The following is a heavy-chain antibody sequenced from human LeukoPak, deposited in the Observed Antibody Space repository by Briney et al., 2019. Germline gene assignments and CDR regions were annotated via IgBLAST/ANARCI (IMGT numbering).Heavy chain of an antibody. J-gene: IGHJ4*02. V-gene: IGHV3-73*01. Sequence: PGGSLRLSCAASGFTFSGSAMHWVRQASGKGLEWVGRIRSKANSYATAYAASVKGRFTISRDDSKNTAYLQMNSLKTEDTAVYYCTRRANRDGYNVRDYWGQGTLVTVSS. CDR2: IRSKANSYAT. D-gene: IGHD5-24*01. CDR1: GFTFSGSA. CDR3: TRRANRDGYNVRDY.